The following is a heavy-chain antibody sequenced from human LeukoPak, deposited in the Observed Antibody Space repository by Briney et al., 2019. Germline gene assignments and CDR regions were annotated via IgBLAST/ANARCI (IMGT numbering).Heavy chain of an antibody. D-gene: IGHD3-22*01. CDR2: IKQDGSEK. CDR1: GFTFSSYA. CDR3: ARDNSDYDSSFFDY. V-gene: IGHV3-7*01. Sequence: GGSLRLSCAASGFTFSSYAMHWVRQAPGKGLEWVANIKQDGSEKYYVDSVKSRFTVSRDNAKNSLFLQMNSLRAEDTAVYYCARDNSDYDSSFFDYWGQGTLVTVSS. J-gene: IGHJ4*02.